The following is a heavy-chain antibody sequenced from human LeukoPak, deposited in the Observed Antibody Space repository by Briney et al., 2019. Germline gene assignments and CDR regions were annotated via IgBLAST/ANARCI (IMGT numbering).Heavy chain of an antibody. V-gene: IGHV4-31*03. CDR1: GGSISSGGYY. CDR2: IYYGGST. Sequence: SETLSLTCTVSGGSISSGGYYWSWIRQHPGKGLEWIGYIYYGGSTYYNPSLKSRVTISVDTSKNQFSLKLSSVTAADTAVYYCARDQSRDDLDYYYGMDVWGQGTTVTVSS. D-gene: IGHD3-3*01. J-gene: IGHJ6*02. CDR3: ARDQSRDDLDYYYGMDV.